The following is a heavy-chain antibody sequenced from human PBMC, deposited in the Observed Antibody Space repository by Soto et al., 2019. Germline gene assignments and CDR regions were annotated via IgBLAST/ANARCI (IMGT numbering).Heavy chain of an antibody. CDR1: GFTFSYNS. V-gene: IGHV3-48*02. Sequence: EVQLVESGGGLVQPGGSLRLSCVASGFTFSYNSMNWVRQAPGKGLEWVSYINSGSSSIYYADSVKGRFTISRDNAKNSLYLQMNSLRDEDTAVYFCARGRAGYGGNLDYWGQGTLVTVSS. CDR3: ARGRAGYGGNLDY. CDR2: INSGSSSI. J-gene: IGHJ4*02. D-gene: IGHD5-12*01.